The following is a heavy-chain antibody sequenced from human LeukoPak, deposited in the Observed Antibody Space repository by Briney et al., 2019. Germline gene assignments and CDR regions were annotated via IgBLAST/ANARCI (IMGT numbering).Heavy chain of an antibody. Sequence: PVGSLRLSCAASVFTFSSYGMHWVCQAPREGLEWVAFIWYVVSNKNYAHSVRGRLTISRDNSKNTLYLHMNSLRAEDTALYYCAKDQESSSWPHAFDFWGQGTMVTVSS. D-gene: IGHD6-13*01. CDR1: VFTFSSYG. V-gene: IGHV3-30*02. CDR2: IWYVVSNK. J-gene: IGHJ3*01. CDR3: AKDQESSSWPHAFDF.